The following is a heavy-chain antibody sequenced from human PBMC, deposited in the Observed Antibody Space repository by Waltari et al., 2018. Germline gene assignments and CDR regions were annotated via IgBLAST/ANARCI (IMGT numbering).Heavy chain of an antibody. J-gene: IGHJ3*02. CDR2: LHNSGTS. V-gene: IGHV4-4*07. Sequence: QVQLQESGPGLVKPSETLSLTCTVSGGSISSYFWNWIRQPAGKGLEWIGRLHNSGTSNYNPSLESRITMSLDTSKNQFSRKLSSVTAADTAVYYCARRGWQVAFDIWGQGKMVTVSS. CDR3: ARRGWQVAFDI. D-gene: IGHD6-19*01. CDR1: GGSISSYF.